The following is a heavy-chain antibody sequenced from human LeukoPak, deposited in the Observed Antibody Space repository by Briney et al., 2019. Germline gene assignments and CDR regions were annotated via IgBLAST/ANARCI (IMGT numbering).Heavy chain of an antibody. J-gene: IGHJ4*02. CDR1: GYTFTSYG. CDR3: ARGRGYSYGSYYFDY. D-gene: IGHD5-18*01. CDR2: IIPILGIA. Sequence: ASVKVSCKASGYTFTSYGISWVRQATGQGLEWMGRIIPILGIANYAQKFQGRVTITADKSTSTAYMELSSLRSEDTAVYYCARGRGYSYGSYYFDYWGQGTLVTVSS. V-gene: IGHV1-69*04.